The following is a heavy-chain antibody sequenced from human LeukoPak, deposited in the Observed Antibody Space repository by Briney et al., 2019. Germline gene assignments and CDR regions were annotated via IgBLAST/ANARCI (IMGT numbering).Heavy chain of an antibody. CDR1: AFTFSSYW. V-gene: IGHV3-7*01. J-gene: IGHJ5*02. CDR2: IKQDGSEK. Sequence: GGSLRLSCAASAFTFSSYWMSWVRQAPGKGLEWVANIKQDGSEKYYVDSVKGRFTISRDNAKNSLYLQMNSLRAEDTAIYYCARDSSGYHLWGQGTLVTVSS. CDR3: ARDSSGYHL. D-gene: IGHD3-22*01.